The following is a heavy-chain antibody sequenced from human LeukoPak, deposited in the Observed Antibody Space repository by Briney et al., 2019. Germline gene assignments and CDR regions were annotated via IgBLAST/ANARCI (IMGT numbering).Heavy chain of an antibody. CDR3: ARDERGSYWGYYFDY. CDR1: GFTFSSYS. Sequence: GGSLRLSCAASGFTFSSYSMNWGRQAPGKGLDWVSPISSSSSYIYYADSVKGRFTISRDNAKNSLYLQMNSLRAEDTAVYYCARDERGSYWGYYFDYWGQGTLVTVSS. D-gene: IGHD1-26*01. CDR2: ISSSSSYI. V-gene: IGHV3-21*01. J-gene: IGHJ4*02.